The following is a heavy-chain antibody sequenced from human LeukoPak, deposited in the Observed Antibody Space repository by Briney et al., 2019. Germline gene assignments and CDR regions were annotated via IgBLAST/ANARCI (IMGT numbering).Heavy chain of an antibody. CDR1: GFTFSNYE. CDR3: ARASNSPFDC. J-gene: IGHJ4*02. V-gene: IGHV3-48*03. Sequence: GGSLRLSCAASGFTFSNYEMRGVRQTPGRGLEWVSHIYTDNNIYQADAVKGRFTISRDNAKNSLYLQMNGLRAEDTAIYYCARASNSPFDCWGQGTLVTGSS. D-gene: IGHD2-21*01. CDR2: IYTDNNI.